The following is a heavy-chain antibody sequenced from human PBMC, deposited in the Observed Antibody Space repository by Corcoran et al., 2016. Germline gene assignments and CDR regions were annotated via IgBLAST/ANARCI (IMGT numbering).Heavy chain of an antibody. J-gene: IGHJ3*02. CDR1: GYTFTGYY. CDR2: INPNSGGT. Sequence: QVQLVQSGAEVKKPGASVKVSCKASGYTFTGYYMHWVRQAPGQGLEWMGWINPNSGGTNYAQKFQGRVTMTRDTSISTAYMELSRLRSDDTAVYYCARVPYGSSGWRHAFDIWGQGTMVTVSS. V-gene: IGHV1-2*02. D-gene: IGHD6-19*01. CDR3: ARVPYGSSGWRHAFDI.